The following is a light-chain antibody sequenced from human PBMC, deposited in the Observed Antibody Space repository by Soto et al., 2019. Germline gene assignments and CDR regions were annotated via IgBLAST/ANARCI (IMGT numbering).Light chain of an antibody. V-gene: IGKV3-20*01. J-gene: IGKJ2*01. CDR3: QQYGSSSRT. CDR2: GAS. CDR1: QSVSSSY. Sequence: EIVLTQSPGILSLSPGERATLSCGASQSVSSSYLAWYQQKPGQAPRLLIYGASTRATGIPDRFSGSGSGTDFTLTISRLEPEDFALYFCQQYGSSSRTFGQGTNLEIK.